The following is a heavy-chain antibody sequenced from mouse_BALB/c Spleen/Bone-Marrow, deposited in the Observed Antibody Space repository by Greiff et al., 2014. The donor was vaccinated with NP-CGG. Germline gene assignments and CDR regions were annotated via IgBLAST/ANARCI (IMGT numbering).Heavy chain of an antibody. D-gene: IGHD2-4*01. CDR3: ATGYDYDFDY. CDR1: GFTFSNFA. J-gene: IGHJ2*01. CDR2: ISSGGSA. V-gene: IGHV5-6-5*01. Sequence: EVQRVESGGGLVKPGGSLKLSCAASGFTFSNFAMSWVRQTPDKRLEWVASISSGGSAYYPDSVKGRLSISRDNARDILFLQMSSLRSEDTAMYYCATGYDYDFDYWGQGTTLTVSS.